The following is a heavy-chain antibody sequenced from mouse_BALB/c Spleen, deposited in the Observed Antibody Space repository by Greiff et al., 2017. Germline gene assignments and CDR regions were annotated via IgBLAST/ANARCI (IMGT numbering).Heavy chain of an antibody. CDR3: ARSAYYRYLDY. CDR2: ILPGSGST. Sequence: QVQLKQSGAELMKPGASVKISCKATGYTFSSYWIEWVKQRPGHGLEWIGEILPGSGSTNYNEKFKGKATFTADTSSNTAYMQLSSLTSEDSAVYYCARSAYYRYLDYWGQGTTLTVSS. CDR1: GYTFSSYW. D-gene: IGHD2-14*01. V-gene: IGHV1-9*01. J-gene: IGHJ2*01.